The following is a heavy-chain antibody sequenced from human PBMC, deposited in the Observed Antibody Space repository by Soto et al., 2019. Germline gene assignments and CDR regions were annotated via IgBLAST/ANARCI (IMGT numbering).Heavy chain of an antibody. CDR1: GYTFTSYG. V-gene: IGHV1-18*01. D-gene: IGHD6-13*01. Sequence: QVQLVQSGAEVKKPGASVKVSCKASGYTFTSYGISWVRQAPGQGLEWMGWISAYNGNTNYAQKLQGRVTMTTDTTTSPAGMELQTLRPDDTAVYYCAAGGVTHANTQSSAAFVYCGQGTLLTASS. J-gene: IGHJ4*02. CDR3: AAGGVTHANTQSSAAFVY. CDR2: ISAYNGNT.